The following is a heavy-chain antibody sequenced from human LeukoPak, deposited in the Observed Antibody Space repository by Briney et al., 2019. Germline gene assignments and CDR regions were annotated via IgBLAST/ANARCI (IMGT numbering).Heavy chain of an antibody. CDR2: IKQDGSEK. CDR1: GFTFSSYW. D-gene: IGHD2-15*01. V-gene: IGHV3-7*04. J-gene: IGHJ5*02. CDR3: ARAVSENCSGGSCYLFENWFDP. Sequence: PGGSLRLSCAASGFTFSSYWMSWVRQAPGKGLEWVANIKQDGSEKYYVDSVKGRFTISRDNAKNSLYLQMNSLRAEDTAVYYCARAVSENCSGGSCYLFENWFDPWGQGTLVTVSS.